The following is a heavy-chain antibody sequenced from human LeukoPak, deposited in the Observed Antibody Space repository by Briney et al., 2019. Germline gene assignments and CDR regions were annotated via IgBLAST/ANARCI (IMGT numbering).Heavy chain of an antibody. CDR1: GGSISSGGYY. D-gene: IGHD4-23*01. CDR2: IYYSGST. Sequence: SETLSLTCTVSGGSISSGGYYWSWTRQHPGKGLEWIGYIYYSGSTYYNPSLKSRVTISVDTSKNQFSLKLSSVTAADTAVYYCARSLTTVVTAWGQGTLVTVSS. J-gene: IGHJ5*02. V-gene: IGHV4-31*03. CDR3: ARSLTTVVTA.